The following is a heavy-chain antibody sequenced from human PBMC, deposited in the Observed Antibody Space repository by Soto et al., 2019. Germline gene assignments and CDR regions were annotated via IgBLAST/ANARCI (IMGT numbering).Heavy chain of an antibody. V-gene: IGHV1-3*01. D-gene: IGHD1-7*01. J-gene: IGHJ4*02. CDR1: GYTFTSYA. Sequence: ASVKVSCKASGYTFTSYAMHWVRQAPGQRLEWMGWINAGNGNTKYSQKFQGRVTITRDTSASTAYMELSSLRSEDTAVYYCARQSPGRNWNYGAYYFDYWGQGTLVTVSS. CDR2: INAGNGNT. CDR3: ARQSPGRNWNYGAYYFDY.